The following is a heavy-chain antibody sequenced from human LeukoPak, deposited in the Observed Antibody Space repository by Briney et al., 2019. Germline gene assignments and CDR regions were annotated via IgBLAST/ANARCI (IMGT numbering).Heavy chain of an antibody. D-gene: IGHD3-3*01. J-gene: IGHJ6*03. V-gene: IGHV3-21*01. Sequence: PGRCLRLSCAASGFTSSSYAMSWVREAPGKGLEWGSSISSSSSYIYYADSVKGRFTISRDNAKNSLYLQMNSLRAEDTAVYYCARCDFWSGYSGSNYMDVWGKGTTVTVSS. CDR3: ARCDFWSGYSGSNYMDV. CDR2: ISSSSSYI. CDR1: GFTSSSYA.